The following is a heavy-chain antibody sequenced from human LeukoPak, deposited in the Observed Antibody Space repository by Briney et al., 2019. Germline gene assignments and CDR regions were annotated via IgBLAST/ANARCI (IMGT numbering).Heavy chain of an antibody. Sequence: GGSLRLSCVVSGFTFSSYFMSWVRQAPGKGLEWVANIREDGSEKYYVDSVKGRFTISRDNAKNSLYLQMNSLRAEDTAVYYCAELGITMIGGVWGKGTTVTISS. D-gene: IGHD3-10*02. J-gene: IGHJ6*04. CDR3: AELGITMIGGV. CDR2: IREDGSEK. CDR1: GFTFSSYF. V-gene: IGHV3-7*01.